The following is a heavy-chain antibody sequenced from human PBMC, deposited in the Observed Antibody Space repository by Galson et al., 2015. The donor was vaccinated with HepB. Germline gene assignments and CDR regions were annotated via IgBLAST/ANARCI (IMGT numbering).Heavy chain of an antibody. Sequence: SLRLSCAASGFTFSHSWMHWVRQSPGKGLVWVSRINPDGSSTSYADSVKGRFTISRDNARNTLHLQLNSPTDEDTALSFCDSTNWGAPYYWGQGTLVTVS. CDR3: DSTNWGAPYY. D-gene: IGHD7-27*01. V-gene: IGHV3-74*01. CDR1: GFTFSHSW. CDR2: INPDGSST. J-gene: IGHJ4*02.